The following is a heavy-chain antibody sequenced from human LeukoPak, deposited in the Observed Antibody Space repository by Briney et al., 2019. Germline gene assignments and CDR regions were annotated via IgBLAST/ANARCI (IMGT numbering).Heavy chain of an antibody. CDR3: ASLNVLRFLEWSP. CDR1: GFTFSNYW. CDR2: MKPDGGES. D-gene: IGHD3-3*01. J-gene: IGHJ5*02. V-gene: IGHV3-7*01. Sequence: QAGGSLRLSCAASGFTFSNYWLSWVCQPPGKALEGVANMKPDGGESYYVDSVKGRFTISRDNAKNSLYLQMNSLRAEDTAVYYCASLNVLRFLEWSPGGQGTLVTVSS.